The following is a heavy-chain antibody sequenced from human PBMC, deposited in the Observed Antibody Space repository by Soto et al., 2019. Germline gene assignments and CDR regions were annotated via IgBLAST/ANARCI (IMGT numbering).Heavy chain of an antibody. D-gene: IGHD1-26*01. Sequence: EVQLVESGGGLVKPGGSLRLSCAASGFTFSNAWLNWVRQAPGKGLEWVGRIKSKTDGGTTDYPAPVKGRFTISRDDSKDALYLQMNSLKTEDTAVYYCTTRVIVGNTVWFDPWGQGTLVTVSS. CDR1: GFTFSNAW. CDR2: IKSKTDGGTT. CDR3: TTRVIVGNTVWFDP. J-gene: IGHJ5*02. V-gene: IGHV3-15*07.